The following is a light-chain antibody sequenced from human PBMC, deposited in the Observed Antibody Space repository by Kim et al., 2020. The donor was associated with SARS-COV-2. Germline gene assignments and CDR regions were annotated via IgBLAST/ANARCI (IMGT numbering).Light chain of an antibody. J-gene: IGLJ3*02. Sequence: QSALTQPPSASGSPGHSVTISCTGTTSNVGRYNYISWYQQHPGRATKLIIYEVNERPSGVPDRFSGSKSGDTASLTVSGLQAEDEADYYCSSYAGSNNWVFGGGTQLTVL. CDR1: TSNVGRYNY. V-gene: IGLV2-8*01. CDR3: SSYAGSNNWV. CDR2: EVN.